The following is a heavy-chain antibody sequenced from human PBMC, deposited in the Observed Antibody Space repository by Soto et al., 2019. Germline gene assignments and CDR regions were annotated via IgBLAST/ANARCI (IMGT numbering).Heavy chain of an antibody. J-gene: IGHJ4*02. CDR1: GYTFTSYA. CDR3: AAEPGYCSGGSCYPIDY. Sequence: QVQLVQSGAEVKKPGASVKVSCKASGYTFTSYAMHWVHQAPGQRLEWMGWINAGNGNTKYSQKFQGRVTITRDTSASTAYMELSSLRSEDTAVYYCAAEPGYCSGGSCYPIDYWGQGTLVTVSS. V-gene: IGHV1-3*01. D-gene: IGHD2-15*01. CDR2: INAGNGNT.